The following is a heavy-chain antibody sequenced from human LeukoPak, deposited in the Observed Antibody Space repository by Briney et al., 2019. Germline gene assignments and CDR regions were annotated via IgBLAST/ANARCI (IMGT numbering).Heavy chain of an antibody. CDR1: GYTFTGYY. CDR2: IIPIFGTA. V-gene: IGHV1-69*06. D-gene: IGHD4-17*01. Sequence: SVKVSCKASGYTFTGYYMHWVRQAPGQGLEWVGGIIPIFGTANYAQKFQGRVTITADKSTSTAYMELSSLRSEDTAVYYCASSTVTKRYYYYYMDVWGKGTTVTVSS. CDR3: ASSTVTKRYYYYYMDV. J-gene: IGHJ6*03.